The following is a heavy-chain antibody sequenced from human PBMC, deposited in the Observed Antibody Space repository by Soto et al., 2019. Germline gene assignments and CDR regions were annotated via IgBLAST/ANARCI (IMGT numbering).Heavy chain of an antibody. D-gene: IGHD6-13*01. V-gene: IGHV4-34*01. CDR1: GGSFSGYY. Sequence: QVQLQQWGAGLLKPSETLSLTCAVYGGSFSGYYWSWIRQPPGKGLEWIGEINHSGSTNYNPSLKSRGTISVDTSKNQFSLKLSSVTAADTAVYYCARGPWARGSSWYAEYFQHWGQGTLVTVSS. CDR2: INHSGST. J-gene: IGHJ1*01. CDR3: ARGPWARGSSWYAEYFQH.